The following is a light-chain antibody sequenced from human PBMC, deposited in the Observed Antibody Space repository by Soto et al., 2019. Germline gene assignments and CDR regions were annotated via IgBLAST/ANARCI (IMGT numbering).Light chain of an antibody. V-gene: IGKV3-20*01. CDR2: GAS. CDR1: QSVSSSY. J-gene: IGKJ1*01. Sequence: DIELTQSPGTLYLSPGEKATLSCRASQSVSSSYLAWYQQKPGQAPRLLIYGASSRATGIPDRFSGSGSGTDFTLTISRLEPEDFAVYYCQQYGSSPRTFGQGTKV. CDR3: QQYGSSPRT.